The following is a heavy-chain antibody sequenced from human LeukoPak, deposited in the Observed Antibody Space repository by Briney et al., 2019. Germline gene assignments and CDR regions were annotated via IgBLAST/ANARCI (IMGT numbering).Heavy chain of an antibody. CDR1: GFTFSSNW. Sequence: GGSLRLSCAASGFTFSSNWMSWVRQAPGKGLEWVANIKQDGSEKYYVDSVKGRFTISRDNAKNSLYLQMNSLRAEDTAVYYCARQNRYGDYGDYWGQGTLVTVSS. CDR2: IKQDGSEK. CDR3: ARQNRYGDYGDY. D-gene: IGHD4-17*01. J-gene: IGHJ4*02. V-gene: IGHV3-7*01.